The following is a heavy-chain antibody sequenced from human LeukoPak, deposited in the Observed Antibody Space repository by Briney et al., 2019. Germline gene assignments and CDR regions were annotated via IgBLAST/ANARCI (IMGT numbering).Heavy chain of an antibody. CDR3: AKDPSLYYGSGNFFDY. D-gene: IGHD3-10*01. Sequence: PGGSLRLSCAASGFTFSSYAMSWVRQAPGKGLEWVSAISGSGGSTYYADSVKGRFTISRDNSKNTLYLQMNSLRAEDTAVYYCAKDPSLYYGSGNFFDYWGQGTLVTVSS. CDR1: GFTFSSYA. V-gene: IGHV3-23*01. J-gene: IGHJ4*02. CDR2: ISGSGGST.